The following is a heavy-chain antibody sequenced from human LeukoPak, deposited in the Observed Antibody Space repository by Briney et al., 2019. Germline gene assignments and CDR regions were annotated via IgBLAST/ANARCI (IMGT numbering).Heavy chain of an antibody. D-gene: IGHD2-21*02. CDR2: INPRSGGT. V-gene: IGHV1-2*02. Sequence: GASVKVSCKASGYTFTDNYIHWVRQAPGQGLEWMGWINPRSGGTSYGQKFQGRVTVTRDTSISTAYTELSSLTSDDTAVYYCGRVAYCGSGCYYYFDYWGQGTLVTVSS. CDR3: GRVAYCGSGCYYYFDY. CDR1: GYTFTDNY. J-gene: IGHJ4*02.